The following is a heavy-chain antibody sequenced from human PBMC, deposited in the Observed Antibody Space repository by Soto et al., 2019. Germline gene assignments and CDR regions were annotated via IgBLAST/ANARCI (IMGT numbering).Heavy chain of an antibody. J-gene: IGHJ4*02. D-gene: IGHD2-8*02. V-gene: IGHV4-30-2*01. CDR2: IYHSGST. CDR1: GGSISSGGYS. Sequence: SETLSLTCAVSGGSISSGGYSWSWIRQPPGKGLEWIGYIYHSGSTYYNPSLKSRVTISVDTSKNQFSLKLTSVTAADTAVYYWARDKITGLFDYWGQGTLVTV. CDR3: ARDKITGLFDY.